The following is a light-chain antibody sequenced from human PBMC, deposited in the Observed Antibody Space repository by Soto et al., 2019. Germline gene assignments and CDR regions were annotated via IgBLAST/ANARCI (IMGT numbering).Light chain of an antibody. Sequence: QSALTQPASVSGSPGQSITISCTGTSSDIGTYNYVSWYQQHPGQAPKLMIYDVSNRPSGVSDRFSGSKSGNTASLTISGLPAEDEADYYCYSCRRSSGTRYVFGTGTKLTVL. CDR1: SSDIGTYNY. CDR3: YSCRRSSGTRYV. V-gene: IGLV2-14*03. J-gene: IGLJ1*01. CDR2: DVS.